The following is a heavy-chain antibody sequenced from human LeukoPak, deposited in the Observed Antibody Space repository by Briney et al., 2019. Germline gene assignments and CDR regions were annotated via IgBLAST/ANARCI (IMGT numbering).Heavy chain of an antibody. V-gene: IGHV1-46*01. CDR2: INPSGGST. D-gene: IGHD3-9*01. CDR1: GYTFTGYY. Sequence: GASVKVPCKASGYTFTGYYMHWVRQAPGQGLEWMGIINPSGGSTTYAQKFRGRLTMTRDMSTSTVYMELSSLRSEDTAVYYCARGSRPVYNLLTGKRYFDYWGQGTLLTVSS. J-gene: IGHJ4*02. CDR3: ARGSRPVYNLLTGKRYFDY.